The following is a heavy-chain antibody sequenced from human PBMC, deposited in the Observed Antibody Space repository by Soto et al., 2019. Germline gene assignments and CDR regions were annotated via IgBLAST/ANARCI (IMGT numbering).Heavy chain of an antibody. D-gene: IGHD6-19*01. CDR1: GGSISSYY. CDR2: IYYSGST. V-gene: IGHV4-59*01. J-gene: IGHJ5*02. Sequence: SETLSLTSTVSGGSISSYYWSWIRQPPGKGLEWIGYIYYSGSTNYNPSLKSRVTISVDTSKNQFSLKLSSVTAADTAVYYCARVQWRVAVAGTNWFDPWGQGTLVTVSS. CDR3: ARVQWRVAVAGTNWFDP.